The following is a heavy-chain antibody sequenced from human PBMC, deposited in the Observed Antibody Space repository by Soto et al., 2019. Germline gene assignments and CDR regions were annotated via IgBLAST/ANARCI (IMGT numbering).Heavy chain of an antibody. CDR1: GGSFSGYY. J-gene: IGHJ6*02. D-gene: IGHD6-13*01. Sequence: SETLSLTCAVYGGSFSGYYWSWIRQPPGKGLEWIGEINHSGSTNYNPSLKSRVTISVDTSKNQFSLKLSSVTAADTAVYYCAIVVAAAGREYYGKDVWGQGTTVTVSS. CDR2: INHSGST. CDR3: AIVVAAAGREYYGKDV. V-gene: IGHV4-34*01.